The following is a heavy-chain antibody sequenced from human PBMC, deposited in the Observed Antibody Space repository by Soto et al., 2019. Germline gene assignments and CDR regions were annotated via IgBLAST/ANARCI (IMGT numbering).Heavy chain of an antibody. V-gene: IGHV3-64D*06. CDR3: VKDPYSIFGVVIKEFYYYGMDV. Sequence: PGGSLRLSCSASGFTFSSYAMHWVRQAPGKGLEYVSAISSNGGSTYYADSVKGRFTISGDNSKNTLYLQMSSLRAEDTAVYYCVKDPYSIFGVVIKEFYYYGMDVWGQGTTVTVSS. J-gene: IGHJ6*02. CDR1: GFTFSSYA. CDR2: ISSNGGST. D-gene: IGHD3-3*01.